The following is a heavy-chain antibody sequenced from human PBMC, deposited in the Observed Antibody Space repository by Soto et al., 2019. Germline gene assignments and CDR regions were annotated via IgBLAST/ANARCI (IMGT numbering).Heavy chain of an antibody. J-gene: IGHJ4*02. CDR3: AKTSDIVVVPAAEYYFDY. V-gene: IGHV3-23*01. CDR1: GFTFSSYA. CDR2: IIGSGGST. D-gene: IGHD2-2*01. Sequence: GGSLRLSCAASGFTFSSYAMSWVRQAPGKGLEWVSAIIGSGGSTYYADSVKGRFTISRDNSKNTLYLQMNSLRAEDTAVYYCAKTSDIVVVPAAEYYFDYWGQGTLVTVSS.